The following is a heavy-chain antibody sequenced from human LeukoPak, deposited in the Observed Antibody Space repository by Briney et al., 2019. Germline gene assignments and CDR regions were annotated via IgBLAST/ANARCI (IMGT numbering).Heavy chain of an antibody. CDR1: GFTFSSYS. CDR2: ISSSSSYI. CDR3: ANLFRFGELLPFDY. Sequence: PGGSLRLSCAASGFTFSSYSMNWVRQAPGKGLEWVSSISSSSSYIYYADSVKGRFTISRDNSKNTLYLQMNSLRAEDTAVYYCANLFRFGELLPFDYWGQGTLVTVSS. V-gene: IGHV3-21*01. D-gene: IGHD3-10*01. J-gene: IGHJ4*02.